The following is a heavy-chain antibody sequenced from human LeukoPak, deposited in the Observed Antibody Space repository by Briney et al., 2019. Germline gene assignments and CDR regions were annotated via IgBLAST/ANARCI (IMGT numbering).Heavy chain of an antibody. D-gene: IGHD3-10*01. CDR3: ARDIPVRMHLWFGLDV. V-gene: IGHV3-7*01. CDR2: IKQDGSEK. J-gene: IGHJ6*04. CDR1: GFTFISYW. Sequence: GGSLRLSCAASGFTFISYWMSWVRQAPGKGLEWVANIKQDGSEKYYVGSVKGRFTISRDNAKNSLYLQMNSLRAEDTAVYYCARDIPVRMHLWFGLDVWGRGTTVTVSS.